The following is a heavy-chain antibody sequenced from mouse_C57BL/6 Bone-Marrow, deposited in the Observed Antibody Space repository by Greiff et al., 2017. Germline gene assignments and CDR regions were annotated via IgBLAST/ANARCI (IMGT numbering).Heavy chain of an antibody. D-gene: IGHD1-1*01. CDR2: ISNLAYSI. CDR3: GRQPDYYDYYAMDY. CDR1: GFTFSDYG. Sequence: EVMLVESGGGLVQPGGSLKLSCAASGFTFSDYGMAWVRQAPRKGPEWVAFISNLAYSIYYADTVTGRFTISRENAKNTLYLELSSLGSEDTAMYYCGRQPDYYDYYAMDYWGQGTSVTVSS. V-gene: IGHV5-15*01. J-gene: IGHJ4*01.